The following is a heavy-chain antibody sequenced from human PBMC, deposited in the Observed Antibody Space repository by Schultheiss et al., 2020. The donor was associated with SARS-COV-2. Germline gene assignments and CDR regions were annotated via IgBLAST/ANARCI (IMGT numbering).Heavy chain of an antibody. V-gene: IGHV4-31*03. CDR3: ARDWIGTPVGDSSSSYYYYGMDV. J-gene: IGHJ6*02. CDR2: IYYSGST. D-gene: IGHD6-6*01. Sequence: SQTLSLTCTVSGGSISSGGYYWSWIRQHPGKGLEWIGYIYYSGSTYYNPSLKSRVTISVDTSKNQFSLKLSSVTAADTAVYYCARDWIGTPVGDSSSSYYYYGMDVWGQGTTVTVSS. CDR1: GGSISSGGYY.